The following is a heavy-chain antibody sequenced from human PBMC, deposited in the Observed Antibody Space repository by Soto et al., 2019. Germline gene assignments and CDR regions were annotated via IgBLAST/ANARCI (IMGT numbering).Heavy chain of an antibody. Sequence: PGESLKISCKGSGYTFTSSWIAWVRQMAGEGLEWVGIIYPGDSESRYSPSFQGQVTMSADRPINTVYLQWSSLKASDTAMYYCARRVAGAQFDPWGQGTMVTVSS. CDR3: ARRVAGAQFDP. J-gene: IGHJ5*02. CDR2: IYPGDSES. D-gene: IGHD3-3*01. V-gene: IGHV5-51*01. CDR1: GYTFTSSW.